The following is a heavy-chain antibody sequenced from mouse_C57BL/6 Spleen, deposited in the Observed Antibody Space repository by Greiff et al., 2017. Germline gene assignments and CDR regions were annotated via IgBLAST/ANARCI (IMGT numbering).Heavy chain of an antibody. CDR2: IYPGDGDT. J-gene: IGHJ4*01. CDR3: ASPYYYGSIYYAMDY. V-gene: IGHV1-80*01. CDR1: GYAFSSYW. D-gene: IGHD1-1*01. Sequence: VQLQESGAELVKPGASVKISCKASGYAFSSYWMNWVKQRPGKGLEWIGQIYPGDGDTNYNGKFKGKATLTADKSSSTAYMQLSSLTSEDSAVYFCASPYYYGSIYYAMDYWGQGTSVTVSS.